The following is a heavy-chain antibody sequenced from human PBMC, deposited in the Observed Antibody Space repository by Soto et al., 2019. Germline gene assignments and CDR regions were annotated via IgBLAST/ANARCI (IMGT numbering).Heavy chain of an antibody. CDR1: GFTFSDYY. CDR2: ISTTGSFT. Sequence: GGSLRLSCAASGFTFSDYYMSWIRQAPGKGLEWVSFISTTGSFTNYADSLKGRFTISRDNAKNSLYLQINSLRGDDTAVYYCARAQWELDYWGQGTLVTVSS. CDR3: ARAQWELDY. V-gene: IGHV3-11*06. D-gene: IGHD1-26*01. J-gene: IGHJ4*02.